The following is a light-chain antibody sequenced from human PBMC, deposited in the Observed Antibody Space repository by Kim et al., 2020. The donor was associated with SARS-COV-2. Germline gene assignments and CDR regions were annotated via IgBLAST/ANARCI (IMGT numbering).Light chain of an antibody. J-gene: IGKJ1*01. CDR2: GAS. Sequence: PGERAALSWRASQRVSGTYLAWYQQKPGQAPRLLIYGASSRATGIPDRFSGSGSGTDFTLTINRLEPEDFAVYYCQQYDSSSRWTFGQGTKVDIK. V-gene: IGKV3-20*01. CDR3: QQYDSSSRWT. CDR1: QRVSGTY.